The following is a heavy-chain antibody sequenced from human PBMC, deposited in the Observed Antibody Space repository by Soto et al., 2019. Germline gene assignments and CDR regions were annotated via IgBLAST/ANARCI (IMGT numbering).Heavy chain of an antibody. J-gene: IGHJ4*02. CDR2: IYWDDDK. CDR3: AHKGGPYGGNPFDY. Sequence: QITLKESGPTVVKPTQTLTLTCTFSGFSFSMTGVGVGWIRQPPGKALEWLAVIYWDDDKGYSPSLKTRLTLTKDTSKNQVVLTLTNMDPVDTATYFCAHKGGPYGGNPFDYWGPGTLVSVSS. D-gene: IGHD4-17*01. V-gene: IGHV2-5*02. CDR1: GFSFSMTGVG.